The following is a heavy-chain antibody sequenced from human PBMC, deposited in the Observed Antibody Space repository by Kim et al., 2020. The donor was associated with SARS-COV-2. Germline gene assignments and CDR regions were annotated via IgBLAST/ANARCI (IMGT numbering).Heavy chain of an antibody. V-gene: IGHV4-39*01. J-gene: IGHJ4*02. Sequence: TYYNPSLQSRVTISVATSKNQFSLKLSSVTAADTAVYYCARHLADYFDYWGQGTLVTVSS. CDR2: T. CDR3: ARHLADYFDY.